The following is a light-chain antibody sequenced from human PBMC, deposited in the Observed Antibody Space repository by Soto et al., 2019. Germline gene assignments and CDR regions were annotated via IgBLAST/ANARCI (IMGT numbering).Light chain of an antibody. CDR1: QSVRSY. J-gene: IGKJ4*01. Sequence: EIVLTQSPATLSLSPGERATLSCRASQSVRSYLAWYQHKHGQAPRLLIYDASTRATGIPARFNGSGSGTDFALTISSLEPEDFAVYYCQQRSNWPLTFGGGTKVEIK. V-gene: IGKV3-11*01. CDR2: DAS. CDR3: QQRSNWPLT.